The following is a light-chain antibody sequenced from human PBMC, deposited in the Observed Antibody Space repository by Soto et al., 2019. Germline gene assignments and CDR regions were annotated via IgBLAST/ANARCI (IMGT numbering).Light chain of an antibody. V-gene: IGKV3-20*01. CDR3: QQYGGSPTT. CDR2: GIS. Sequence: EIVLTQSPGTLSLSPGERATLSCRASHSVWSNFLAWYQQKPGQAPRLLIYGISTRATGIPDRFSGGGSGTDFTLTISRPEAEDFAVYYCQQYGGSPTTFGGGTKVEIK. J-gene: IGKJ4*01. CDR1: HSVWSNF.